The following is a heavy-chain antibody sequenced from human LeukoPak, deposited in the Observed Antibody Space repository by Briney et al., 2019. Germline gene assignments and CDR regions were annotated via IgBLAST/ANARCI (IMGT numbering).Heavy chain of an antibody. CDR2: ISYDGSNK. V-gene: IGHV3-30*04. CDR3: ARRSYSGYYIDY. Sequence: PGGSLRLSCAASGFTFSSYAMHWVRQAPGKGLEWVAVISYDGSNKYYADSVKGRFTISRDNSKNTLYLQMNSLRAEDTAVYYCARRSYSGYYIDYWRQGPLVTVSS. CDR1: GFTFSSYA. D-gene: IGHD5-12*01. J-gene: IGHJ4*02.